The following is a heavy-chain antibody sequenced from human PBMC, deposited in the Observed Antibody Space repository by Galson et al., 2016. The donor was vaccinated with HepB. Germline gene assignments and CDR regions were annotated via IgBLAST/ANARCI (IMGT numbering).Heavy chain of an antibody. J-gene: IGHJ4*02. Sequence: SLRLSCAASGFTFSNFWMHWVRQAPGKGLVWVSRIKSDGETADYADSVKGRFTISRDNAKNTLSLQMERLRAEDTAVYYCVRTITPAPIPLFDYWGQGTLVTVSS. V-gene: IGHV3-74*01. D-gene: IGHD3-10*01. CDR3: VRTITPAPIPLFDY. CDR1: GFTFSNFW. CDR2: IKSDGETA.